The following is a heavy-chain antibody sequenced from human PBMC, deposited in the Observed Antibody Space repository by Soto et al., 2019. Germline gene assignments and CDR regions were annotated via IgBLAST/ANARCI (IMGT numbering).Heavy chain of an antibody. CDR3: SHGYYQYFNS. CDR2: IKSKTDGGTA. D-gene: IGHD5-18*01. CDR1: GVTLTDIW. J-gene: IGHJ4*02. Sequence: GGSLRLSCAVSGVTLTDIWMNWVRQAPGKGPEWVARIKSKTDGGTADYAAPVKGRFIISRDDSENTLYLQMNSLKTEDTAVYYCSHGYYQYFNSWGQGTLVPVSS. V-gene: IGHV3-15*07.